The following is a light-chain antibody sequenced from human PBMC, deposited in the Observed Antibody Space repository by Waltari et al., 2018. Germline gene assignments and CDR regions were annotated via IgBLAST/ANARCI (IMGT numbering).Light chain of an antibody. J-gene: IGKJ4*02. Sequence: DIVVTQSPDSLAVSLGERATINCKSSQSVLYRSNNKNYLAWYQQKPGQPPKLLIYWASTRESGVPDRFSGSKSGTSASLAISGLRSEDEADYYCASWDDSLSVGVFGGGTK. CDR1: QSVLYRSNNKNY. CDR3: ASWDDSLSVGV. CDR2: WAS. V-gene: IGKV4-1*01.